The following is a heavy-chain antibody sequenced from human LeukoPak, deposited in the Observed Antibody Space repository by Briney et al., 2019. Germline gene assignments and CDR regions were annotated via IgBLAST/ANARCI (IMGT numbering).Heavy chain of an antibody. CDR1: GGSISSSNW. V-gene: IGHV4-4*02. CDR2: IYHSGST. J-gene: IGHJ4*02. Sequence: PSGTLSLTCAVSGGSISSSNWWSWVRQPPGKGLEWIGEIYHSGSTNYNPSLKSRVTISVDKSKNQFSLKLSSVTAADTAVYYCARYPFYGDYVLDYWGQGTLVTVSS. D-gene: IGHD4-17*01. CDR3: ARYPFYGDYVLDY.